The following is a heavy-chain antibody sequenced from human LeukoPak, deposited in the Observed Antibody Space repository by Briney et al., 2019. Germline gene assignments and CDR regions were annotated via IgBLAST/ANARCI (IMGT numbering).Heavy chain of an antibody. J-gene: IGHJ3*02. D-gene: IGHD3-10*01. CDR1: GGTFSSYA. CDR3: ARSSRGMVRGVLDAFDI. Sequence: GASVKVSCKASGGTFSSYAISWVRQAPGQGLEWMGGIIPIFGTANYAQKFQGRVTITADESTSTAYMELSSLRSEDTAVYYCARSSRGMVRGVLDAFDIWGQGTMVTVSS. CDR2: IIPIFGTA. V-gene: IGHV1-69*13.